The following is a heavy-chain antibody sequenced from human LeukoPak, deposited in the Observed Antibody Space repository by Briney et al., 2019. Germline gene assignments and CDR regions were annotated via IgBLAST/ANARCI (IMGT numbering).Heavy chain of an antibody. CDR2: ISSSSSYI. CDR1: GFTFSSYS. CDR3: ARGADYGDYKPSRN. D-gene: IGHD4-17*01. V-gene: IGHV3-21*01. J-gene: IGHJ4*02. Sequence: GGSLRLSCAASGFTFSSYSMNWVRQAPGEGLEWVSSISSSSSYIYYADSVKGRFTISRDNAKNSLYLQMNSLRAEDTAVYYCARGADYGDYKPSRNWGQGTLVTVSS.